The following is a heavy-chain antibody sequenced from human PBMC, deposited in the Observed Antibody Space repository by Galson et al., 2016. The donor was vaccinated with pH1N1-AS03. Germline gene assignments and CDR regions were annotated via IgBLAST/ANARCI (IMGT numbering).Heavy chain of an antibody. J-gene: IGHJ4*02. Sequence: SLRLSCAASGFTFSDYYMSWIRQDRGKGLEWVSYIRGSGSNIYYADSVKGRFTISRDNTKNSIYLQMNSLSAEDTAMYYCTREGRGDYGSGSPHWGQGTLVTVSS. CDR3: TREGRGDYGSGSPH. CDR2: IRGSGSNI. V-gene: IGHV3-11*01. CDR1: GFTFSDYY. D-gene: IGHD3-10*01.